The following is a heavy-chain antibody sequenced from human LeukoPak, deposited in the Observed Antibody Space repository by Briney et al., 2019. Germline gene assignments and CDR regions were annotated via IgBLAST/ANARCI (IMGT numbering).Heavy chain of an antibody. Sequence: PSGTLSLTCAVSGGSISSSNWWSWVRQPPGKGLEWIGEIYHSGSTNYNPSLKSRVTISVDKSKNQFSLKLSSVTAADTAVYYCARANPCSGGSCYPNWFDPWGQGTLVTVSS. CDR2: IYHSGST. CDR3: ARANPCSGGSCYPNWFDP. CDR1: GGSISSSNW. V-gene: IGHV4-4*02. J-gene: IGHJ5*02. D-gene: IGHD2-15*01.